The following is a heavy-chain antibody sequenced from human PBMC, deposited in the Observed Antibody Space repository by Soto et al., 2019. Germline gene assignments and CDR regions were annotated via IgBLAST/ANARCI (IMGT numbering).Heavy chain of an antibody. J-gene: IGHJ6*02. Sequence: QVQLQQSGPGLVKPSETLSLTCTVSSGPTSSHNWGWIRQPPGRGLEWIGYVYNTGGTSYNPNLRSRVTISADTSTKNISLTLSSVTAADTAVYYCVRQGIGPLHGLVDVWGQGTTVSVSS. D-gene: IGHD3-10*01. V-gene: IGHV4-59*08. CDR1: SGPTSSHN. CDR3: VRQGIGPLHGLVDV. CDR2: VYNTGGT.